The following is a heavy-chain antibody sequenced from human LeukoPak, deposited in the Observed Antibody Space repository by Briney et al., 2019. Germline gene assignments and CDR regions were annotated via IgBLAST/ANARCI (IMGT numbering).Heavy chain of an antibody. D-gene: IGHD2-15*01. CDR3: ARVRGGYYCYGMDV. CDR2: INHSGST. V-gene: IGHV4-34*01. Sequence: SETLSLTCAVYGGSFSGYYWSWIRQPPGKGLEWIGEINHSGSTNYNPSLKSRVTISVDTSKNQFSLKLSSVTAADTAVYYCARVRGGYYCYGMDVWGKGATVTVSS. CDR1: GGSFSGYY. J-gene: IGHJ6*04.